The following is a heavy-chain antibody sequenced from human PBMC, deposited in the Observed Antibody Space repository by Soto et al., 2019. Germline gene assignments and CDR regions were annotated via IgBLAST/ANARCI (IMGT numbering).Heavy chain of an antibody. CDR2: INPSGGST. V-gene: IGHV1-46*03. CDR3: AIDSAGDYVGNWFDP. CDR1: GYTFTSYY. D-gene: IGHD4-17*01. Sequence: QVQLVQSGAEVKKPGASVKVSCKASGYTFTSYYMHWVRQAPGQGLEWMGIINPSGGSTSYAQKFQGRVTMTRDTSTSTVYMELSSLRSEDTAVDYCAIDSAGDYVGNWFDPWGQGTLVTVSS. J-gene: IGHJ5*02.